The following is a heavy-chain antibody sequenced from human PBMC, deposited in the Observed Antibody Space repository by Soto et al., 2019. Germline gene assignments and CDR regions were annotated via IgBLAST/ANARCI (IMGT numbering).Heavy chain of an antibody. J-gene: IGHJ4*02. Sequence: QAQLLESGGGVVQPGSSLRLSWAASGFTFSTDGMHWVRQAPGTALEWVAIISSDGSNKYYTDSVKGRFTISRDNSKNTLYLQMNSLRADDTAVYYCAKDPAYIWGADLDYWGQGALVTVSS. CDR2: ISSDGSNK. CDR1: GFTFSTDG. V-gene: IGHV3-30*18. D-gene: IGHD3-16*01. CDR3: AKDPAYIWGADLDY.